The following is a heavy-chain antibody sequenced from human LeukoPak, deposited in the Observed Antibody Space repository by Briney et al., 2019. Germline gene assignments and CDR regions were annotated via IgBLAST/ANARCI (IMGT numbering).Heavy chain of an antibody. V-gene: IGHV3-9*01. D-gene: IGHD6-13*01. CDR3: AKSPIAAAGIKYFQH. J-gene: IGHJ1*01. CDR2: ISWNSGSI. CDR1: GFTFDDYA. Sequence: GRSLRLSCAASGFTFDDYAMHWVRQAPGKGLEWVSGISWNSGSIGYADSVKGRFTISRDNAKNSLYLQMNSLRAEDTALYYCAKSPIAAAGIKYFQHWGQGTLVTVSS.